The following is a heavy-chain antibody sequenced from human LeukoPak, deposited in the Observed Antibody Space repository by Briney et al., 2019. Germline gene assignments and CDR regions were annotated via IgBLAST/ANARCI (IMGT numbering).Heavy chain of an antibody. CDR3: ARESGYYYDTSGYTFDY. CDR1: GGSISNYY. V-gene: IGHV4-4*07. D-gene: IGHD3-22*01. J-gene: IGHJ4*02. CDR2: IYTSGST. Sequence: SETLSLTCTVSGGSISNYYWSWIRQSAGKGLKWIGRIYTSGSTNYNPSLKSRVSMSVDTSKNQFSLRLRSVTAADTAVYYCARESGYYYDTSGYTFDYWGQGILVTVSS.